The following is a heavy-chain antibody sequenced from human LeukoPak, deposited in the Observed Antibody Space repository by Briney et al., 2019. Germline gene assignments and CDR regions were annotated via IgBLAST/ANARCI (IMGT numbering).Heavy chain of an antibody. CDR2: TNHIGST. CDR3: AREPGYCSGGSCYGGWFDP. Sequence: SETLSLTCAVYGGSVSGSYWSWIRQSPGKGLEWIGETNHIGSTDYNPSLKSRVTISVDTSKNQLSVKLTSVTAADTAVYYCAREPGYCSGGSCYGGWFDPWGQGTRVIVSS. J-gene: IGHJ5*02. D-gene: IGHD2-15*01. V-gene: IGHV4-34*01. CDR1: GGSVSGSY.